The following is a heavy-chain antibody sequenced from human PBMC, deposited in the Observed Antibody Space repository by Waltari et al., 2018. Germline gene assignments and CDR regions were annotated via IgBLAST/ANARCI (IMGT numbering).Heavy chain of an antibody. V-gene: IGHV4-59*11. J-gene: IGHJ3*02. CDR3: ARLPRGSVIIGAFDI. Sequence: VQLQESGPGLVKPAETLYLRCNVSGDSIRSHFWSWIRQAPGKGLEWIGHMYFSGTKDYNPSLKSRVAISIDTSKNHFSLNLRSVTAADTAIYYCARLPRGSVIIGAFDIWGQGTQVTVSS. D-gene: IGHD3-22*01. CDR2: MYFSGTK. CDR1: GDSIRSHF.